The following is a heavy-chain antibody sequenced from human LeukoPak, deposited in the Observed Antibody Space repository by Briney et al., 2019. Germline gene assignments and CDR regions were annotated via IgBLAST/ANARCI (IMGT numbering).Heavy chain of an antibody. CDR2: ISGSGGST. J-gene: IGHJ4*02. Sequence: GGSLRLSCAASGFTFSSYAMSWVRQAPEKGLEWVSAISGSGGSTYYADSVKGRFTISRDNSKNTLYLQMNSLRAEDTAVYYCAKDRRDGYKTFDYWGQGTLVTVSS. V-gene: IGHV3-23*01. CDR1: GFTFSSYA. D-gene: IGHD5-24*01. CDR3: AKDRRDGYKTFDY.